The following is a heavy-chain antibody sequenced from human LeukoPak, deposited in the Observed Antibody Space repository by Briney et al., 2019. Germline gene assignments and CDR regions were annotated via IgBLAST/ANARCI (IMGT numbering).Heavy chain of an antibody. Sequence: PSETLSLTCVVSGGSISTNTYYWGWIRLPPGKGLEWIVEIHPRGTTYYNPSLRSRVTISVDTSKNQFSLRLTSVTAADTAVYYCARVTYNGYQHFDYWGQGNLVTVS. CDR3: ARVTYNGYQHFDY. J-gene: IGHJ4*02. CDR2: IHPRGTT. D-gene: IGHD3-10*01. CDR1: GGSISTNTYY. V-gene: IGHV4-39*07.